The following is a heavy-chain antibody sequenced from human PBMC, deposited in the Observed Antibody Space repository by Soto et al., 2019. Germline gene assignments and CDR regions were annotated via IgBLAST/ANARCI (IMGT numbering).Heavy chain of an antibody. CDR2: FDPEDGET. Sequence: QVQVVQSGAELKKPGASVRVSCKVSGHPLTEVAMHWVRQTAGKGLEWMGSFDPEDGETLYAQNFQGRVTMTEDSSADTAYMELSSLRLEDTGVYYCTTEGGFDWGQGTLVTVSS. CDR3: TTEGGFD. CDR1: GHPLTEVA. V-gene: IGHV1-24*01. D-gene: IGHD3-16*01. J-gene: IGHJ4*02.